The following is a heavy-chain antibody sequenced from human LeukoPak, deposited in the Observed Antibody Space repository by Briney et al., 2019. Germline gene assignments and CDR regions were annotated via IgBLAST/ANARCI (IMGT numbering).Heavy chain of an antibody. CDR2: IYYTGST. V-gene: IGHV4-59*11. CDR1: GGSISSHY. CDR3: ARGPAAGIDTGHYDY. Sequence: SETLSLTCTVSGGSISSHYWTWIRQPPGKGLEWIGHIYYTGSTTYNPSLKSRVTISVDTSKNQFSLKLTSVTAADTAVYYCARGPAAGIDTGHYDYWGQGTLVTVSS. D-gene: IGHD6-13*01. J-gene: IGHJ4*02.